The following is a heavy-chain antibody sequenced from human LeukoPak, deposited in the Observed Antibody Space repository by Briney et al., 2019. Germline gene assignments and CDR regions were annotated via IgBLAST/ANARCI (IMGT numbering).Heavy chain of an antibody. V-gene: IGHV4-59*01. Sequence: SETLSLTCTVSGGSISSYYWGWIRQPPAQGLEWMGYIYYTGSTNCNPSLRSRVTISVDSSKNQFSLKVTSVTSADTAVYYCARGDHFGSGLGDWGQGTLVTVSS. D-gene: IGHD3-10*01. CDR2: IYYTGST. J-gene: IGHJ4*02. CDR1: GGSISSYY. CDR3: ARGDHFGSGLGD.